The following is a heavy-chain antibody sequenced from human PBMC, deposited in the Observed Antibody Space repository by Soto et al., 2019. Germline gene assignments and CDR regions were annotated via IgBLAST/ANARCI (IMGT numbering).Heavy chain of an antibody. D-gene: IGHD3-16*02. CDR2: ISYDGSNK. Sequence: GGSLRLSCAASGFTFSSYGMHWVRQAPGKGLEWVAVISYDGSNKYYADSVKGRFTISRDNSKNTLYLQMNSLRAEDTAVYYCAKDQKLGSHVIYYYYGMDVWGQGTTVTVSS. J-gene: IGHJ6*02. V-gene: IGHV3-30*18. CDR1: GFTFSSYG. CDR3: AKDQKLGSHVIYYYYGMDV.